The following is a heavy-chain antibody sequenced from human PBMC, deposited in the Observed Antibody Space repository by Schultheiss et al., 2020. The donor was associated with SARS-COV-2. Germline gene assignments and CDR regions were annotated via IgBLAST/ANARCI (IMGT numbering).Heavy chain of an antibody. CDR1: GFTFSTYA. CDR2: ISYDGSNK. Sequence: GGSLRLSCAASGFTFSTYAMHWVRQPPGKGLEWVALISYDGSNKDHADSVKGRFTISRDNSKNTLYLQMNSLRPEDAAVYYCARMNHYERKESDIWGQGTVVTVSS. D-gene: IGHD3-22*01. CDR3: ARMNHYERKESDI. V-gene: IGHV3-30*01. J-gene: IGHJ3*02.